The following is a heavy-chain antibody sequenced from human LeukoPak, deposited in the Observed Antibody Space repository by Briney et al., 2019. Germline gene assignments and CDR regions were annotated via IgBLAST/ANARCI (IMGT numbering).Heavy chain of an antibody. Sequence: PGGSLRLSCAASGFTFSTYWMHWVRQAPGEGLVWVSRINGDRSSTSYADSVKGRFTISRDNAQNTLYLQMNSLRAEDTAVYYCTRALSGYYLYWGQGTLVTVSS. CDR1: GFTFSTYW. CDR2: INGDRSST. J-gene: IGHJ4*02. CDR3: TRALSGYYLY. V-gene: IGHV3-74*01. D-gene: IGHD3-22*01.